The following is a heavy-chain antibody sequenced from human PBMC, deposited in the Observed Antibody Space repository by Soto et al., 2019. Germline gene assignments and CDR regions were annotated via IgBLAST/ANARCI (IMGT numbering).Heavy chain of an antibody. Sequence: QVQLVESGGGVVQPGRSLRLSCAASGFTFSSYGMHWVRQAPGKGLEWVAVISYDGSNKYYADSVKGRFTISRDNSKNTLYLQMNSLRAEDTAVYYCAQDLDSSGWYDPYYFDYWGQGTLVTVSS. CDR3: AQDLDSSGWYDPYYFDY. J-gene: IGHJ4*02. D-gene: IGHD6-19*01. CDR2: ISYDGSNK. CDR1: GFTFSSYG. V-gene: IGHV3-30*18.